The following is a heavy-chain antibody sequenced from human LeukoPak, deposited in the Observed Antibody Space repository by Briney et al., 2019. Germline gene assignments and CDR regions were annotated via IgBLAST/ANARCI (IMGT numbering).Heavy chain of an antibody. CDR1: GFTFSSYA. D-gene: IGHD3-3*01. J-gene: IGHJ6*02. Sequence: TGGSPRLSCAASGFTFSSYAMHWVRQAPGKGLEWVAVISYDGSNKYYADSVKGRFTISRDNSKNTLYLQMNSLRAEDTAVYYCARGPIYDFWSGYYKARSSDYYYGMDVWGQGTTVTVSS. CDR2: ISYDGSNK. CDR3: ARGPIYDFWSGYYKARSSDYYYGMDV. V-gene: IGHV3-30-3*01.